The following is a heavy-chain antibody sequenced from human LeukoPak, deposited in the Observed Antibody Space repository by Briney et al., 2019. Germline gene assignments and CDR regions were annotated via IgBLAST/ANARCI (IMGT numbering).Heavy chain of an antibody. CDR2: ISAYNGNT. CDR3: ARLSGLGPDSPWELDR. Sequence: ASVKVSCKASGYTFTSYGISWVRQAPGQGLEWMGWISAYNGNTNYTQKVKGRVTMTTDTSTSTAYMELRSLRSDDTAVYYCARLSGLGPDSPWELDRWGQGTLVTVSS. V-gene: IGHV1-18*01. CDR1: GYTFTSYG. J-gene: IGHJ4*02. D-gene: IGHD1-26*01.